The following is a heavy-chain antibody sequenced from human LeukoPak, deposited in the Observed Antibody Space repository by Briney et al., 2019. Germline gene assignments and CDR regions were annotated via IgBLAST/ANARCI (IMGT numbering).Heavy chain of an antibody. J-gene: IGHJ3*02. Sequence: ASVKVSCKASGYTFTSYGISWVRQAPGQGLEWMGWISAYNGNTKYAQKLQGRVTMTTDTSTSTAYMELRSLRSDDTAVYYCARPAVAGTKVDAFDIWGQGTMVTVSS. D-gene: IGHD6-19*01. CDR1: GYTFTSYG. CDR2: ISAYNGNT. CDR3: ARPAVAGTKVDAFDI. V-gene: IGHV1-18*01.